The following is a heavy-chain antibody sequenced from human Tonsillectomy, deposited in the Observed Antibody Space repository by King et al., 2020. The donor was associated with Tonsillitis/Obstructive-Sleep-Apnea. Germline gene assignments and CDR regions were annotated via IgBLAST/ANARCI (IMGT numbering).Heavy chain of an antibody. CDR2: ISSSSSYT. CDR1: GFTFSDYY. Sequence: VQLVESGGGLVKPGGSLRLSCAASGFTFSDYYMSWIRQAPGKGLEWVSYISSSSSYTNYADPGNGRFTISRDNAKNSLYLQMNSLRAEDTAVYYCARGHPKGNYYYYMDVWGKGTTVTVSS. J-gene: IGHJ6*03. CDR3: ARGHPKGNYYYYMDV. V-gene: IGHV3-11*05.